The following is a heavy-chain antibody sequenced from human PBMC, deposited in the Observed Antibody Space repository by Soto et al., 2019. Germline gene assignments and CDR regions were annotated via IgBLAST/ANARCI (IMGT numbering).Heavy chain of an antibody. CDR2: TYYRSKWYY. D-gene: IGHD1-26*01. CDR3: ARGEQYSGRIFDY. V-gene: IGHV6-1*01. J-gene: IGHJ4*01. Sequence: PSQTLSLTCVITGDSVSSNSAGWSWVRQSPSRGLERLGGTYYRSKWYYEYAVSVRGRITINPDTSKNQYSLQLNSVTPEDTAVYFCARGEQYSGRIFDYWGQGTLVTVSS. CDR1: GDSVSSNSAG.